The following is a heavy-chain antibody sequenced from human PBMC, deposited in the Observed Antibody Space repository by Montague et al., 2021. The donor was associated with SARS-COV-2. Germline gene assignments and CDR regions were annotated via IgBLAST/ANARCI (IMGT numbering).Heavy chain of an antibody. CDR2: IYWDDDK. D-gene: IGHD3-3*01. CDR3: AHGRDIYDFWSCYYTGQGDDAFNWFDP. Sequence: PALVKPTQTLTLTCTFSGFSLSTTGVGVGWIRQPPGKALEWLALIYWDDDKRYSPSLKTRLAISKDTSKTQVVLTMTSMDPVDTGTYYCAHGRDIYDFWSCYYTGQGDDAFNWFDPWGQGTLVTVSS. V-gene: IGHV2-5*02. CDR1: GFSLSTTGVG. J-gene: IGHJ5*02.